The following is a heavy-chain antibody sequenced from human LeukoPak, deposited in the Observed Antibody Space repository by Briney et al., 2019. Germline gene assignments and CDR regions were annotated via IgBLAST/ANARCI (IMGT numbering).Heavy chain of an antibody. V-gene: IGHV3-9*02. J-gene: IGHJ4*02. CDR1: GFTSDDYA. Sequence: GRSLRLSCAASGFTSDDYAMHWVRQAPGKGLEWVSGISWNSGSIGYVDSVKGRFTISRDNAKKSLYLQMDSLRAEDTAVYYCATHGYSELRYFDWSTNEWGQGTLVTVSS. CDR2: ISWNSGSI. CDR3: ATHGYSELRYFDWSTNE. D-gene: IGHD3-9*01.